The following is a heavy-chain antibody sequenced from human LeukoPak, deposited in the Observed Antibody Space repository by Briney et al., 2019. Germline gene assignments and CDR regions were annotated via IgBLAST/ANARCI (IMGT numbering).Heavy chain of an antibody. V-gene: IGHV4-4*02. J-gene: IGHJ4*02. CDR3: SRENGAFSPFGY. Sequence: PSETLSLTCGVSGGSITSTNWWSWVRQPPGQGLEWIGEISLSGLTNYNPSLKSRVTMALDKSKNHLSLNLTYLTAADTAVYYCSRENGAFSPFGYWGQGTLVTVPS. D-gene: IGHD2-8*01. CDR2: ISLSGLT. CDR1: GGSITSTNW.